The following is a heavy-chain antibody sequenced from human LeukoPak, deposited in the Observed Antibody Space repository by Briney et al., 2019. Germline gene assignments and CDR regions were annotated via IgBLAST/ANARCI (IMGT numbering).Heavy chain of an antibody. CDR2: IHHSGSA. J-gene: IGHJ5*02. CDR3: VRGGSTSRPYNWFDP. CDR1: GASISSNW. Sequence: SGTLSLTCAVSGASISSNWWNWVRQPPGKGLEWIGEIHHSGSANYNPSLKSRVTISLDTSENHFSLRLSSVTAADTAVYYCVRGGSTSRPYNWFDPWGQGTLVTVSS. V-gene: IGHV4-4*02. D-gene: IGHD2-2*01.